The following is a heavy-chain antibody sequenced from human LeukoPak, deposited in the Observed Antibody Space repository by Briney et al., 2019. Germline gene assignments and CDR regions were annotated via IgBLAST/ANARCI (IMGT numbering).Heavy chain of an antibody. CDR1: GYTFTGYY. J-gene: IGHJ4*02. D-gene: IGHD5-12*01. CDR3: ARDRGYSGYDV. CDR2: ISPNTGGT. V-gene: IGHV1-2*02. Sequence: ASVRVSCKASGYTFTGYYMHWVRQAPGQGLEWLGWISPNTGGTHYAQNFQDRVTMTRDTSISTAHMDLSRLRSDDTAVYYCARDRGYSGYDVWGQGTLVTVSS.